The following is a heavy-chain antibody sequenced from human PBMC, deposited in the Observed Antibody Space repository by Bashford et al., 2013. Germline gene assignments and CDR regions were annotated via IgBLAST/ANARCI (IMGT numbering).Heavy chain of an antibody. CDR3: ARSGYDYYYYGMDV. V-gene: IGHV1-8*01. J-gene: IGHJ6*02. CDR2: MNPNSGNT. CDR1: GYTFTSYD. D-gene: IGHD5-12*01. Sequence: ASVKVSCKASGYTFTSYDINWVRQATGQGLEWMGWMNPNSGNTGYAQKFQGRVTMTRNTSISTAYMELSSLRSEDTAVYYCARSGYDYYYYGMDVWGRRDHGHRLL.